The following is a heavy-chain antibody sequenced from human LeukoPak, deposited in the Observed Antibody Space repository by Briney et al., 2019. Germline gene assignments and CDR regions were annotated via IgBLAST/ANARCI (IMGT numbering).Heavy chain of an antibody. Sequence: GGSLRLSCAASGFTFDDYAMHWVRQASGKGLEWVSHITWDGGSTQYADSVEGRFTISRDNRENSLYLQMNSLRPEGTALYYCAKDRAARGRGNYFYMDVWGKGTTVTVSS. CDR2: ITWDGGST. CDR3: AKDRAARGRGNYFYMDV. J-gene: IGHJ6*03. D-gene: IGHD2/OR15-2a*01. CDR1: GFTFDDYA. V-gene: IGHV3-43D*03.